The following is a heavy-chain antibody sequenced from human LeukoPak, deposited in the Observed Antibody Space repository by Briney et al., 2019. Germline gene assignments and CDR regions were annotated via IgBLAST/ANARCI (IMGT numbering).Heavy chain of an antibody. J-gene: IGHJ5*02. CDR2: IYSGGST. D-gene: IGHD3-10*01. Sequence: GGSLRLSCAASGFTVSSNYMSWVRQAPGKGPEWVSVIYSGGSTYYADSVKGRFTISRDNSKNTLYLQMNSLRAEDTAVYYCARGDLDGSGSYNWFDPWGQGTLVTVSS. CDR3: ARGDLDGSGSYNWFDP. V-gene: IGHV3-53*01. CDR1: GFTVSSNY.